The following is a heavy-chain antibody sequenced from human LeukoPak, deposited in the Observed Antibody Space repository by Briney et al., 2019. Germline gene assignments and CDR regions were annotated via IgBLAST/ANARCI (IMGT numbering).Heavy chain of an antibody. CDR2: ISDSGKTI. CDR1: GFTFSSHE. V-gene: IGHV3-48*03. J-gene: IGHJ4*02. CDR3: VRVVTTSSGWYHFDN. Sequence: GGFLRLSCAASGFTFSSHEMNWVRQAPGKGLEWVSYISDSGKTIYYADSVKGRFTISRDNARNSLYLQMNSLKTEDTAVYYCVRVVTTSSGWYHFDNWGQGTLVTVSS. D-gene: IGHD6-13*01.